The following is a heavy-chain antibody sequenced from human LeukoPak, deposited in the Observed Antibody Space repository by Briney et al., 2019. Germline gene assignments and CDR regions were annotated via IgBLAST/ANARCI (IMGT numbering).Heavy chain of an antibody. CDR3: ARPHSSSWYGSFDY. CDR1: GITFSTYG. Sequence: GGSLRLSCAASGITFSTYGMHWVRQAPGKGLEWEAVIWNDGSNKYYADSVKGRFTISRDNSKNTLYLQMNSLRSEDTAVYYCARPHSSSWYGSFDYWGQGTLVTVSS. V-gene: IGHV3-33*01. J-gene: IGHJ4*02. CDR2: IWNDGSNK. D-gene: IGHD6-13*01.